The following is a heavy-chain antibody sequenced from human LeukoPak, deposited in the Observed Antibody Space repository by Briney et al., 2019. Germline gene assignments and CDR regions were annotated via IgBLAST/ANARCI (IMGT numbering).Heavy chain of an antibody. CDR3: ASAPHYYGSGSYFP. CDR1: GGSISSSSYY. D-gene: IGHD3-10*01. V-gene: IGHV4-39*01. J-gene: IGHJ4*02. CDR2: IYYSGST. Sequence: ETLSLTCTVSGGSISSSSYYWGWIRQPPGKGLEWIGSIYYSGSTYYNPSLKSRVTISVDTSKNQFSLKLSSVTAADTAVYYCASAPHYYGSGSYFPWGQGTLVTVSS.